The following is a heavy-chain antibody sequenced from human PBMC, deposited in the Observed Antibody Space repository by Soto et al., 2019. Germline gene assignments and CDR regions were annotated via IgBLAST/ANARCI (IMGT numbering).Heavy chain of an antibody. Sequence: PSETLSLTCAVYGGSFSGYYWSWIRQPPGKGLEWIGEINHSGSTNYNPSLKSRVTISVDTSKNQFSLKLSSVTAADTAVYYCASRAPIWFDPWGQGTLVTVSS. V-gene: IGHV4-34*01. CDR2: INHSGST. J-gene: IGHJ5*02. CDR1: GGSFSGYY. CDR3: ASRAPIWFDP.